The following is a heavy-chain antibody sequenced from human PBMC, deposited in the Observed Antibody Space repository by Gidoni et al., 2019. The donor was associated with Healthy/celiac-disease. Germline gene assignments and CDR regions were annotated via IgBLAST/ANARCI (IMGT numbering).Heavy chain of an antibody. CDR3: VRNGGSMITFGGVIVALDY. V-gene: IGHV3-35*02. CDR1: GFTFSHSD. D-gene: IGHD3-16*02. Sequence: EVQLVESGAGLVQPGGSMRLSCAASGFTFSHSDMNWVHQAPGKGREWVSGVSWNGSRTHYADSVKGQFIISRDNSRNTLYLQTNSLRAEDTAVYYCVRNGGSMITFGGVIVALDYWGQGTLVTVSS. J-gene: IGHJ4*02. CDR2: VSWNGSRT.